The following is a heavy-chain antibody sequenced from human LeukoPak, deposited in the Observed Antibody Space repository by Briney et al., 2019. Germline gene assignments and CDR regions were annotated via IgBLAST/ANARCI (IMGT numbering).Heavy chain of an antibody. CDR3: ASYMAARREYYFDY. Sequence: ASVKVSCKVSGYTLTELSMHWMLQAPGKGLEWMGGFDPEDGETIYAQKFQGRVTMTEDTSTDTAYMELSSLRSEDTAVYYCASYMAARREYYFDYWGQGTLVTVSS. CDR1: GYTLTELS. CDR2: FDPEDGET. V-gene: IGHV1-24*01. D-gene: IGHD6-6*01. J-gene: IGHJ4*02.